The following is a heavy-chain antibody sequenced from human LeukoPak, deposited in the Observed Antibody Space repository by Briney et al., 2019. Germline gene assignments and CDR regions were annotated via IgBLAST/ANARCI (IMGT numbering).Heavy chain of an antibody. CDR3: AKDQTMTAAGTDY. Sequence: GRSLSLSCAASGFTFGSYGMHWVRQAPGKGLEWVAVIWYDGSNKYYADSVKGRFTISRDNSKNTLYLQMNSLRAEDTAVYYCAKDQTMTAAGTDYWGQGTLVTVSS. J-gene: IGHJ4*02. CDR2: IWYDGSNK. CDR1: GFTFGSYG. V-gene: IGHV3-33*06. D-gene: IGHD6-13*01.